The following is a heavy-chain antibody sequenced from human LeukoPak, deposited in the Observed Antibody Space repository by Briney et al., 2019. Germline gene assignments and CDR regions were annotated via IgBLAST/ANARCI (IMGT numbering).Heavy chain of an antibody. CDR1: GFTFSNYG. Sequence: GGTLRLSCAASGFTFSNYGMSWGRQAPRKGLEWGSGISSSGWSTYYAASGKGRFTISRDNSKNTLFLQMNSLRAEDRAEYYCAKDSLRTVPKASFDYWGQGILVTVSS. J-gene: IGHJ4*02. D-gene: IGHD2-2*01. CDR3: AKDSLRTVPKASFDY. V-gene: IGHV3-23*01. CDR2: ISSSGWST.